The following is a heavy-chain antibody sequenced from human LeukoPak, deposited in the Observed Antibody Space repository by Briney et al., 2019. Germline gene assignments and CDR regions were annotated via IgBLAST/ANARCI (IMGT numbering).Heavy chain of an antibody. V-gene: IGHV3-11*01. CDR1: GFTFSDYY. CDR3: ARGTNNGLDV. Sequence: GGSLRLSCAASGFTFSDYYINWIRQAPGKGLEWVSHISRSGRLMQYADSVKGRFTITRDNAQNFMSLQMNSLKPEDTAVYYCARGTNNGLDVWGRGNTVTVSS. CDR2: ISRSGRLM. J-gene: IGHJ6*01. D-gene: IGHD1-20*01.